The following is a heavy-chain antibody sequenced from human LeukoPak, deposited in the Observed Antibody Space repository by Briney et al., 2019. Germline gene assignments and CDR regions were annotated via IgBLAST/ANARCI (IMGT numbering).Heavy chain of an antibody. J-gene: IGHJ4*02. CDR2: IWYDGSNK. CDR1: GFTFSSYG. CDR3: ARDRSCDFWSGYSTPDY. V-gene: IGHV3-33*01. D-gene: IGHD3-3*01. Sequence: PGGSLRLSCAASGFTFSSYGMHWVRQAPGKGLEWVAVIWYDGSNKYYADSVKGRFTISRDNSKNTLDLQMNSLRAEDTAVYYCARDRSCDFWSGYSTPDYWGQGTLVTVSS.